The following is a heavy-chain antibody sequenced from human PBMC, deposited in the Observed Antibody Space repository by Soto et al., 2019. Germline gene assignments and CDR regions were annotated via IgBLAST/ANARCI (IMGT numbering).Heavy chain of an antibody. CDR3: ARVGGGSSGEGY. Sequence: GGSLRLSCAASGFTFSSYSMNWVRQAPGKGLEWVSSISSSSSYIYYATSVKGRFPISRDNAKKSLYLQMNSLRAEDTAVYYCARVGGGSSGEGYWGQGTLVTVSS. J-gene: IGHJ4*02. D-gene: IGHD6-19*01. CDR2: ISSSSSYI. V-gene: IGHV3-21*01. CDR1: GFTFSSYS.